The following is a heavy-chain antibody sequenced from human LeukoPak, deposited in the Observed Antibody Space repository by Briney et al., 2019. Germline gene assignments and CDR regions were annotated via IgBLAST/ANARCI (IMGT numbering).Heavy chain of an antibody. Sequence: SETLSLTCTVSGGSISSYYWSWIRQPPGKGLEWIGYIYYSGSTNYNPTLKSRVTISVDTSKNQFSLKLSSVTAADTAVYYCAREQYDAFDIWGQGTMVTVSS. CDR3: AREQYDAFDI. CDR2: IYYSGST. V-gene: IGHV4-59*01. D-gene: IGHD4-11*01. J-gene: IGHJ3*02. CDR1: GGSISSYY.